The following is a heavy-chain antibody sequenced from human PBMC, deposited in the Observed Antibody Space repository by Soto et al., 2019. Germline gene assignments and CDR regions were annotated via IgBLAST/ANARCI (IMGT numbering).Heavy chain of an antibody. D-gene: IGHD3-3*01. CDR3: ARNSYYDFWSGYQRAFDL. V-gene: IGHV4-38-2*01. Sequence: PSETLSLTCAVSGYPISSGYYWGWIRQSPGKGLEWIGSLYRSGSTYYNPSLKSRVTISVDSSKNHFSLRLTFVTAADTAVYYCARNSYYDFWSGYQRAFDLWGQGTVVTVSS. CDR1: GYPISSGYY. CDR2: LYRSGST. J-gene: IGHJ4*02.